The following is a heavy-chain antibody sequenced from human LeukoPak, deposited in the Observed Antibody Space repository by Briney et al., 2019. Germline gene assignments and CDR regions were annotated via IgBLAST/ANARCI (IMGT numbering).Heavy chain of an antibody. V-gene: IGHV3-48*02. CDR3: ARMTHSGSYYFDY. CDR2: ISSSSSTI. CDR1: GFTFSRYN. Sequence: GASLRLSCVASGFTFSRYNMNWVRQAPGKGLEWVSYISSSSSTIYYADSVKGRFIISRDNAKTSLHLQMNSLRDEDTAVYYCARMTHSGSYYFDYWGQGTLVTVSS. D-gene: IGHD1-26*01. J-gene: IGHJ4*02.